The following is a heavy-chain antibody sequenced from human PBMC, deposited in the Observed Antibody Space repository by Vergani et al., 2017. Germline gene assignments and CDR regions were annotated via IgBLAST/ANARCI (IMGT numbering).Heavy chain of an antibody. CDR2: INPSGGST. Sequence: QVQLVQSGAEVKKPGASVKVSCKASGYTFTSYYMHWVRQAPGQGLEWMGIINPSGGSTSYAQKFQGRVTMTRDTSTSTVYMELSSLRSEDTAVYYCARDKGPLNYYDSSGPFDYWGQGTLVTVSS. V-gene: IGHV1-46*03. J-gene: IGHJ4*02. D-gene: IGHD3-22*01. CDR1: GYTFTSYY. CDR3: ARDKGPLNYYDSSGPFDY.